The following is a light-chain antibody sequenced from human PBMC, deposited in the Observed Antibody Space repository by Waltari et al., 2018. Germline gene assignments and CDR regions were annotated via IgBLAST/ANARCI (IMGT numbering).Light chain of an antibody. J-gene: IGKJ2*01. CDR2: AAS. V-gene: IGKV1-12*01. CDR1: QDVDNW. CDR3: QQTNSFPYT. Sequence: DIQMTQSPSFVSASIGDRVTITCRASQDVDNWLAWYQQKPGKAPKLLIYAASTLHSGVPSRFSGSGSGTEFTLTINSLQPEDFATYFCQQTNSFPYTFAQGTKLEIK.